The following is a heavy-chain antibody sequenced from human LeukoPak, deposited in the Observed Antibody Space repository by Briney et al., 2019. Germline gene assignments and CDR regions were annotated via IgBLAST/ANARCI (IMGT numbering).Heavy chain of an antibody. CDR3: AKDPHFYYYYYMDV. Sequence: GGSLRLSCAASGFSFSDYAMSWVRQAPGKALEWVSAISGSGGDTYFADSVKGRFTISRDNSKRTVFLQMDSLRAEDTAVYYCAKDPHFYYYYYMDVRGNGTTVTVSS. CDR1: GFSFSDYA. CDR2: ISGSGGDT. J-gene: IGHJ6*03. V-gene: IGHV3-23*01.